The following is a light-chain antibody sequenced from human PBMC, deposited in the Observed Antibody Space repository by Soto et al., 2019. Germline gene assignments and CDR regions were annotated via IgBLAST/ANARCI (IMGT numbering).Light chain of an antibody. CDR2: DAS. V-gene: IGKV1-5*01. Sequence: DIQMTQSPSTLSASVGDRVTITCRASQSIRNYLAWYQQKPGKAPRLLIYDASSLESGVPSRFSGSGSGTEFTLTISSLQPDDFATYYCQHYNSYPWTFGQGTNVGI. J-gene: IGKJ1*01. CDR3: QHYNSYPWT. CDR1: QSIRNY.